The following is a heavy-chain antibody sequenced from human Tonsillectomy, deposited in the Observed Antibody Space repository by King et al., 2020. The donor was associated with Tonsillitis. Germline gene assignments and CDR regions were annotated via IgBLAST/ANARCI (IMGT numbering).Heavy chain of an antibody. CDR2: IDPDGISP. D-gene: IGHD3-16*01. J-gene: IGHJ4*02. CDR3: ARDTFGPNDY. V-gene: IGHV3-74*01. Sequence: VQLVESGGGLVQPGGSLRLSFAASGFTFSSYWMHWVRQAPGKGLVWVSRIDPDGISPTYADSVKGRFTISRDNAKNTLYLQMNSLRTEDTAVYYCARDTFGPNDYWGQGTLVTVSS. CDR1: GFTFSSYW.